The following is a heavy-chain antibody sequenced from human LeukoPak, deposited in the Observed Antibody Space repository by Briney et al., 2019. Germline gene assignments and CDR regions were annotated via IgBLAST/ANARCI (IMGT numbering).Heavy chain of an antibody. D-gene: IGHD5-12*01. J-gene: IGHJ3*02. V-gene: IGHV1-18*01. Sequence: VASVKVSCKASGYTFTSYGISWVRQAPGQGLEWMGWISAYNGNTNYAQKLQGRVTMTTDTSTSTAYMELRSLRSDDTAVYYCARVRIVATIDAFDISGQGTMVTVSS. CDR2: ISAYNGNT. CDR1: GYTFTSYG. CDR3: ARVRIVATIDAFDI.